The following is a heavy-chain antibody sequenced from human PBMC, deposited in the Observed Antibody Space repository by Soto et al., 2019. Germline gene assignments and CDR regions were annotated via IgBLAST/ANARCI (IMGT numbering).Heavy chain of an antibody. CDR2: ISAYNGNT. CDR3: ARDSFGGSTPVLYYYGMDV. J-gene: IGHJ6*02. V-gene: IGHV1-18*01. Sequence: ASVKVSCKASGYSFTSYGISWVRQAPGQGLEWKGWISAYNGNTNYAQKLQGRVTMTTDTSTSTAYMELRSLRSDDTAVYYCARDSFGGSTPVLYYYGMDVWGQGTTVTVSS. D-gene: IGHD3-16*01. CDR1: GYSFTSYG.